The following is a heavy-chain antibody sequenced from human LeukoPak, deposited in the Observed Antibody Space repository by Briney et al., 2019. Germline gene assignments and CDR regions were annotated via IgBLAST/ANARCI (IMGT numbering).Heavy chain of an antibody. CDR2: IKQDGSEK. D-gene: IGHD1-26*01. CDR3: ARVPKDSGSYFYYYYYMDV. V-gene: IGHV3-7*01. J-gene: IGHJ6*03. Sequence: GGSLRLSCAASGFTFSSYWMSWVRQAPGKGLEWVANIKQDGSEKYYVDSVKGRFTISRDNAKNSLYLQMNSLRAEDTAVYYCARVPKDSGSYFYYYYYMDVWGKGITVTVSS. CDR1: GFTFSSYW.